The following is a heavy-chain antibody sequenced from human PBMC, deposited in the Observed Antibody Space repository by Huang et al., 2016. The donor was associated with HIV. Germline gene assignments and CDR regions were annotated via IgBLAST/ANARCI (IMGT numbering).Heavy chain of an antibody. CDR1: GDFISSTNYY. V-gene: IGHV4-39*01. J-gene: IGHJ4*02. Sequence: QLQLQESGPGQVKPSETLSLTCTVSGDFISSTNYYWGWIRQSPGKGLEWVGSVYKSGSTNYNPSLKCRVTLSVDTSRNQFSLRLNSVTAADTAVYYCASQHIGAAATWFWGRGTQVAVSS. D-gene: IGHD6-13*01. CDR3: ASQHIGAAATWF. CDR2: VYKSGST.